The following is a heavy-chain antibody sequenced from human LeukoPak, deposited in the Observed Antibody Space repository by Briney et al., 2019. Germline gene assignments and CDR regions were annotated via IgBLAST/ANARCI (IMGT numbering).Heavy chain of an antibody. D-gene: IGHD6-19*01. Sequence: SETLSLTCTVSGGSISSRSYYWGWIRQPPAKGLEWMGCIYYSGTTYYNPSLTSRVTISVDTSKNQFSLKPSSVTAADTAVYYCARQTSSGGWLYYFDYWGQGTLVTVSS. CDR2: IYYSGTT. V-gene: IGHV4-39*01. CDR3: ARQTSSGGWLYYFDY. CDR1: GGSISSRSYY. J-gene: IGHJ4*02.